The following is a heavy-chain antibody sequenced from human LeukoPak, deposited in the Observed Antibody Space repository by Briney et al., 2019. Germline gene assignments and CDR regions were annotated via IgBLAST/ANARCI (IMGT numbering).Heavy chain of an antibody. V-gene: IGHV4-30-2*01. CDR2: IYHSGST. D-gene: IGHD4-11*01. CDR1: GGSISSGGYS. J-gene: IGHJ6*03. Sequence: SETLSLTCAVSGGSISSGGYSWSWIRQPPGKGLEWIGYIYHSGSTYYNPSLKSRVTISVDTSKNQFSLKLSSVTAADTAVYYCARGNYYYYYYYMDVWGKGTTVTVSS. CDR3: ARGNYYYYYYYMDV.